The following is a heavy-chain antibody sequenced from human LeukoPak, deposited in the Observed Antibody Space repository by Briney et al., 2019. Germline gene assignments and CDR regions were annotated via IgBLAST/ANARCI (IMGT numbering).Heavy chain of an antibody. D-gene: IGHD2-2*02. V-gene: IGHV1-18*04. CDR2: ISAYNGNT. J-gene: IGHJ6*02. CDR3: ARAEYCSSTSCYIPASYGMDV. Sequence: ASVKVSCKASGYTFTGYYMHWVRQAPGQGLEWMGWISAYNGNTNYAQKLQGRVTMTTDTSTSTAYMELRSLRSDDTAVYYCARAEYCSSTSCYIPASYGMDVWGQGTTVTVSS. CDR1: GYTFTGYY.